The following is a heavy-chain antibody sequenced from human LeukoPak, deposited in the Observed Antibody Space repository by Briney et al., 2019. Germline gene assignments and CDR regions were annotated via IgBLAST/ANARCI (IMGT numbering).Heavy chain of an antibody. J-gene: IGHJ4*02. Sequence: GGSLRLSCAASGFTFSSYDMHWVRQATGKGLEWVSAIGTAGDTYYPGSVKGRFTISRDNSKNTLYLQMNSLRAEDTAVYYCAKGSRSIAVDNLCDYWGQGTLVTVSS. CDR2: IGTAGDT. CDR1: GFTFSSYD. V-gene: IGHV3-13*01. D-gene: IGHD6-6*01. CDR3: AKGSRSIAVDNLCDY.